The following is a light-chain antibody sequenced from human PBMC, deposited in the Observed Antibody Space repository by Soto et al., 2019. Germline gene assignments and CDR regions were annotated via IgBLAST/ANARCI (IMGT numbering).Light chain of an antibody. V-gene: IGKV3-11*01. CDR3: QQRSNSFT. Sequence: EIVLTQSPATLSLSPGERATLSCRASQSVSSYLAWYQQKPGQAPRLLIYDASNRATGIPARFSGSGSGTDFTLTFSSLGPEDFAVYNCQQRSNSFTFGPGTKVDIK. J-gene: IGKJ3*01. CDR2: DAS. CDR1: QSVSSY.